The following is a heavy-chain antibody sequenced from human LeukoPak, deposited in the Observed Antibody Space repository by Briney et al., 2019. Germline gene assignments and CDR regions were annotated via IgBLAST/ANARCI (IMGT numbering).Heavy chain of an antibody. V-gene: IGHV4-59*11. CDR1: GVSIGSHY. J-gene: IGHJ4*02. CDR2: AYNSGTT. CDR3: ARDAY. Sequence: SETLSLTCTVSGVSIGSHYWSWIRQSPGKGLEWIGCAYNSGTTVYNPSLTDRVTISVDTSKNQYSLNLRSVTAADAAVYYCARDAYWGQGILVTVSS.